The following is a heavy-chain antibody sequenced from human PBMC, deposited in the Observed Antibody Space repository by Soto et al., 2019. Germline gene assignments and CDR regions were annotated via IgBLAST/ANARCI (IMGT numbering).Heavy chain of an antibody. D-gene: IGHD3-22*01. V-gene: IGHV3-33*01. Sequence: GGSLRLSCAASGFTFSSYGMHWVRQAPGKGLEWVAVIWYDGSNKYYADSVKGRFTISRDNSKNTLYLQMNSLRAEDTAVYYCARDKLEYYYDSSGYYEGYYFDYWGQGTLVTVSS. CDR2: IWYDGSNK. J-gene: IGHJ4*02. CDR3: ARDKLEYYYDSSGYYEGYYFDY. CDR1: GFTFSSYG.